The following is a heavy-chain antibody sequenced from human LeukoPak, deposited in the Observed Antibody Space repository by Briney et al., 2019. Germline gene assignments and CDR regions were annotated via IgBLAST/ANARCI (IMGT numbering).Heavy chain of an antibody. V-gene: IGHV3-74*01. Sequence: GGSLRLSCAASGFTFSSYWMPWVRQAPGKGLVWVSRINTDGSSTSHADSGKGRFASSRGNAKSTLYLQMSRLRAEDTAVYCCAREGSGWYSFDYWGQGTLVTVSS. J-gene: IGHJ4*02. CDR1: GFTFSSYW. CDR3: AREGSGWYSFDY. D-gene: IGHD6-19*01. CDR2: INTDGSST.